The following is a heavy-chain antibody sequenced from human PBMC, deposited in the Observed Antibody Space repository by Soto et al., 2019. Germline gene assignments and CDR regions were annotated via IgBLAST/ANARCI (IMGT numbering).Heavy chain of an antibody. CDR2: ISGGGDST. CDR1: GFTFSSYA. Sequence: EVQLLESGGGLVQPGGSLRLSCAASGFTFSSYAMSWVRQAPGKGLEWVSAISGGGDSTYYADSVKGRFTISRDNSENTLYLQMSSLRAEDTALYFCAKRRGSYGGHFDYWGQGTLVTVSS. J-gene: IGHJ4*02. V-gene: IGHV3-23*01. D-gene: IGHD1-26*01. CDR3: AKRRGSYGGHFDY.